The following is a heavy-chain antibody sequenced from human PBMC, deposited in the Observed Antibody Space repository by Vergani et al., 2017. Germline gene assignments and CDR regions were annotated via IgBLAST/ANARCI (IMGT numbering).Heavy chain of an antibody. CDR1: GFTFSTNA. J-gene: IGHJ4*02. V-gene: IGHV3-23*04. CDR2: MSGSGGST. D-gene: IGHD4/OR15-4a*01. Sequence: EEQLVESGGGVVKPGGSLRLPCAASGFTFSTNAMSWVRQAPGRGVEWVYVMSGSGGSTYYADSVKGRVPISRDNSKNTLYLEMNSLRAEDTAVLYSGKGIGSWIDYAANDHWGQGTLVTASS. CDR3: GKGIGSWIDYAANDH.